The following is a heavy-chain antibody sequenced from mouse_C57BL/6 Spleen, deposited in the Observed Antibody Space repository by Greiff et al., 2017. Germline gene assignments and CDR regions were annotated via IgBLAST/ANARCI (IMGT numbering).Heavy chain of an antibody. CDR3: AKNSDCYGSSYPDYAMDY. CDR2: IWRGGST. Sequence: VQLVESGPGLVQPSQSLSLSCTVSGFSFTSYGVHWVRQSPGKGLEWLGVIWRGGSTDYNAAFMSRLSITKNNSKSQVIFKMNSLQADDTAIYYCAKNSDCYGSSYPDYAMDYWGQGTSGTVSS. CDR1: GFSFTSYG. D-gene: IGHD1-1*01. J-gene: IGHJ4*01. V-gene: IGHV2-5*01.